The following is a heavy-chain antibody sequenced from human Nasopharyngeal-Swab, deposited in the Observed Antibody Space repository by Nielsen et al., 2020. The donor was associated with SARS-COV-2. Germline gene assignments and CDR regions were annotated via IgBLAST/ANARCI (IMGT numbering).Heavy chain of an antibody. D-gene: IGHD3-9*01. CDR1: GYTFTSYG. CDR3: ARAYYDILTGYYTIRKLDY. V-gene: IGHV1-18*04. CDR2: INTYNGDT. J-gene: IGHJ4*02. Sequence: ASVKVSCKASGYTFTSYGISWVRQAPGQGLEWMGWINTYNGDTNYAQNFQGRVTVTTDTSTSTAYMELRSLRSDDTAVYYCARAYYDILTGYYTIRKLDYWGQGTLVTVSS.